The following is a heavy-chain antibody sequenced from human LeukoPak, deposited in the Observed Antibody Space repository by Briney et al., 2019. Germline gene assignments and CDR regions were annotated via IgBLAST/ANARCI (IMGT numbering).Heavy chain of an antibody. CDR2: INPNSGGT. V-gene: IGHV1-2*02. Sequence: ASVKVSCKASGYTFTGYYMHWVRQAPGQGLEWMGWINPNSGGTNYAQKFQGRVTMTRDTSISTAYMELSRLRSDDTAVYYCALNRAYSYDPFDYWGQGTLVTVSS. J-gene: IGHJ4*02. D-gene: IGHD5-18*01. CDR1: GYTFTGYY. CDR3: ALNRAYSYDPFDY.